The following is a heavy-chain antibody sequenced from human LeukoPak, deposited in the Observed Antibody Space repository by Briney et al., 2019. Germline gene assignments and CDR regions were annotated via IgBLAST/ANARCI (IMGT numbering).Heavy chain of an antibody. V-gene: IGHV4-4*02. CDR2: MYLSGTT. CDR3: AGLVGRYSSGLYYYYFDY. Sequence: SSETLSLTCTVSGDSINSLDLWSWVRQPPGKGLEWIGEMYLSGTTHSNPSVKSRVTISIDKSKNQFFLNLSSVTAADTAVYYCAGLVGRYSSGLYYYYFDYWARGPWSPSPQ. J-gene: IGHJ4*02. D-gene: IGHD3-22*01. CDR1: GDSINSLDL.